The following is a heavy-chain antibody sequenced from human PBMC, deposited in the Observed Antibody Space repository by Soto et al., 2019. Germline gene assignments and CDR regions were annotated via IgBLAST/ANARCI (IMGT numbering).Heavy chain of an antibody. Sequence: SETLSLTCAVYGGSFSGYYWSWIRQPPGKGLEWIGEINHSGSTNYNPSLKSRVTISADKSISTAYLQWSSLKASDTAMYYCGRSLYSIESIGMDVWGQGTTVTVSS. CDR1: GGSFSGYY. CDR2: INHSGST. J-gene: IGHJ6*02. D-gene: IGHD6-13*01. CDR3: GRSLYSIESIGMDV. V-gene: IGHV4-34*10.